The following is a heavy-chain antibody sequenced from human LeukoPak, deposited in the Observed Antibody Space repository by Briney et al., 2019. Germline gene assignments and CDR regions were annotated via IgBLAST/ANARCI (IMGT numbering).Heavy chain of an antibody. J-gene: IGHJ4*02. D-gene: IGHD3-10*01. CDR2: IIPIFGTA. CDR1: GGTFSSYA. CDR3: AKLAGSGSYSGAKRYYFEY. V-gene: IGHV1-69*13. Sequence: SVKVSCKASGGTFSSYAISWVRQAPGQGLEWMGGIIPIFGTANYAQKFQGRVTITADESTSTAYMELSSLRSEDTAVYYCAKLAGSGSYSGAKRYYFEYWGQGTLVTASS.